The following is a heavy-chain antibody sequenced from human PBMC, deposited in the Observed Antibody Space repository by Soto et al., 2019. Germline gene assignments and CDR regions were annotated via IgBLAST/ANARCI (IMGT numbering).Heavy chain of an antibody. CDR2: ISYDGSNK. V-gene: IGHV3-30-3*02. D-gene: IGHD7-27*01. CDR1: GFTFISYA. Sequence: PGGSLRLSCAASGFTFISYAMHWGRQAPGKGLEWVAVISYDGSNKYYADSVKGRFTISRDNSKNTLYLQMNSLRTEDTAVYYCAKLYPAGTETYLGGFDYWGQGALVTVSS. CDR3: AKLYPAGTETYLGGFDY. J-gene: IGHJ4*02.